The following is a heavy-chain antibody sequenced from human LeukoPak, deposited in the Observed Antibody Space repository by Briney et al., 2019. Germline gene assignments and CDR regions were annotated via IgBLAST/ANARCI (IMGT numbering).Heavy chain of an antibody. D-gene: IGHD1-1*01. CDR3: ARGPTISETGYFDY. CDR1: GGSFSAYY. Sequence: SETLSLTCAVYGGSFSAYYWSWIRQSPGKGLEWIAEINHRGDTNYNPSVKGRVSISVDTSKNQFSLKVTSLTAADTAVYYCARGPTISETGYFDYWGQGTLVTVSS. CDR2: INHRGDT. J-gene: IGHJ4*03. V-gene: IGHV4-34*01.